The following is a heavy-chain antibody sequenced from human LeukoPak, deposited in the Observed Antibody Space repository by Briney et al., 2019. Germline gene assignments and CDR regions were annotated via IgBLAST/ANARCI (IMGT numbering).Heavy chain of an antibody. D-gene: IGHD7-27*01. CDR2: INHSGST. CDR1: GGSFSGYY. V-gene: IGHV4-34*01. CDR3: ARDHWGSLDY. J-gene: IGHJ4*02. Sequence: SETLSLTCAVYGGSFSGYYWSWNRQPPGKGLEWIGEINHSGSTNYNPSLKSRVTISVDTSKNQFSLKLTSVTAADTAIYYCARDHWGSLDYWGQGALVTVSS.